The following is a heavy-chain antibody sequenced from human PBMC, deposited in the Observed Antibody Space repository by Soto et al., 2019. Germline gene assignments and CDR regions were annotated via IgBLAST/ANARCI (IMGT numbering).Heavy chain of an antibody. Sequence: QVQLQESGPGLVKPSGTLSLTCAVSGDSISSSNWWSWVRQPPGKGLEWIGEIYHSGTTNYNPSLKNRVTISVDKSKNQFSLKLSSVTSADTAVYYCATGGSGWAWGVWGQGTTVTVSS. D-gene: IGHD6-19*01. CDR2: IYHSGTT. CDR1: GDSISSSNW. V-gene: IGHV4-4*02. J-gene: IGHJ6*02. CDR3: ATGGSGWAWGV.